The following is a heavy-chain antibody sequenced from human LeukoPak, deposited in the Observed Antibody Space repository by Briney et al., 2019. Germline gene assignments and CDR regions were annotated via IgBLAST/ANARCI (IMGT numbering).Heavy chain of an antibody. V-gene: IGHV3-74*03. CDR2: INSDGSST. CDR3: ATLHTRYFQH. J-gene: IGHJ1*01. CDR1: GFTFSSNW. Sequence: GGSLRLSCAASGFTFSSNWMHWVRQAPGKGLVWVSRINSDGSSTTYADSVKGRFTISRDNAKSTLYLQMNSLRAEDTAMYYCATLHTRYFQHWGQGTLVTVSS.